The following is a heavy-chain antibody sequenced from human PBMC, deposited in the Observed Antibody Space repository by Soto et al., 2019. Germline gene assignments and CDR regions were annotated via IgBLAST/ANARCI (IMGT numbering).Heavy chain of an antibody. CDR2: INPNSGGT. CDR1: GYTFTGYY. D-gene: IGHD6-19*01. Sequence: ASVKVSCKASGYTFTGYYMHWVRQAPGQGLEWMGWINPNSGGTNYAQKFQGWVTMTRDTSISTAYMELSRLRSDDTAVYYCARSSVAGKNWFDPWGQGTLVTVSS. J-gene: IGHJ5*02. CDR3: ARSSVAGKNWFDP. V-gene: IGHV1-2*04.